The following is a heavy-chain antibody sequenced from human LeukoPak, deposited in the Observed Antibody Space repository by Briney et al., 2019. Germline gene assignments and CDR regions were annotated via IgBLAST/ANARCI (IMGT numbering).Heavy chain of an antibody. J-gene: IGHJ6*04. CDR1: GFTLGDYA. Sequence: PGGSLRLSCTASGFTLGDYAISWVRQAPGKGLEWVGFIRSKDYGGTTDSAASVKGRFIISRDDSKSIAYLQMNSLKTEDTAVYYCTRDRWGGDYISRGMDVWGKGTTVTISS. D-gene: IGHD4-17*01. CDR3: TRDRWGGDYISRGMDV. V-gene: IGHV3-49*04. CDR2: IRSKDYGGTT.